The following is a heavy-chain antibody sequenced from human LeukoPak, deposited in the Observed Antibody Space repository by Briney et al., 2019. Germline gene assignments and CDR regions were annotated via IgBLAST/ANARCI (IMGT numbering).Heavy chain of an antibody. CDR2: INHSGST. V-gene: IGHV4-34*01. CDR3: ARGPYYDFWSGYYTGRPFDY. J-gene: IGHJ4*02. Sequence: SETLSLTCAVYGGSFSGYYWSWIRQPPVKGLEWIGEINHSGSTNYNPSLKSRVTISVDTSKNQFSLKLSSVTAADTAVYYCARGPYYDFWSGYYTGRPFDYWGQGTLVTVSS. D-gene: IGHD3-3*01. CDR1: GGSFSGYY.